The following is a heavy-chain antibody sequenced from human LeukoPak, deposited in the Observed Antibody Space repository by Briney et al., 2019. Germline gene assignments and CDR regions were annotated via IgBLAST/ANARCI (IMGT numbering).Heavy chain of an antibody. CDR3: ARDLNILTAHDAFDI. Sequence: SETLSLTCTVSGGSISSSSYYWGWIRQPPGKGLEWIGTIYNSGSTYYNPSLKSRVIISVDASMNQFSLKLNSVTAADTAVYYCARDLNILTAHDAFDIWGQGTMVTVSS. J-gene: IGHJ3*02. CDR1: GGSISSSSYY. V-gene: IGHV4-39*07. CDR2: IYNSGST. D-gene: IGHD3-9*01.